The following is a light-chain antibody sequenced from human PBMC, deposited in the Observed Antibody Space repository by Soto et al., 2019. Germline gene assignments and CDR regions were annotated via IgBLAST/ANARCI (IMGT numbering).Light chain of an antibody. V-gene: IGLV2-14*01. Sequence: QAVSVSGSPGQSITISCTGSSSDIGRYNYVSWYQQYPGKAPKLMIDDVTNRPSGISNRFSGSKSGNTASLTISGLQAEDEADYYCISYTTSTPYVLVGGGTKVTVL. CDR2: DVT. CDR1: SSDIGRYNY. CDR3: ISYTTSTPYVL. J-gene: IGLJ2*01.